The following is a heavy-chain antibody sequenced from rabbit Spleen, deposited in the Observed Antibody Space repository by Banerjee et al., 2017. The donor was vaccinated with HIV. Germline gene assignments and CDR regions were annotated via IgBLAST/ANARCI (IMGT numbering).Heavy chain of an antibody. CDR3: ARDLGGSSGYVFGL. V-gene: IGHV1S43*01. D-gene: IGHD1-1*01. Sequence: QEQLVESGGGLVQPEGSLTLTCTASGFSFSSGYYMCWVRQAPGKGLELIACIYTGSGSTWYASWAKGRFTISKSTSLNTVTLQMTSLTAADTATYFCARDLGGSSGYVFGLWGPGTLVTVS. CDR1: GFSFSSGYY. CDR2: IYTGSGST. J-gene: IGHJ4*01.